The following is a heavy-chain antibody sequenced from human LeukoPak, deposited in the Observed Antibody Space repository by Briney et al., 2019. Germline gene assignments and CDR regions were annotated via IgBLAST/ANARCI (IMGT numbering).Heavy chain of an antibody. J-gene: IGHJ3*02. Sequence: GGSLRLSCAASGFTFSSYSMNWVRQAPGKGLEWVSAISGSGGSTYYADSVKGRFTISRDNSKNTLYLQMNSLRAEDTALYYCARREVVVYYGAFDIWGQGTMVTVSS. V-gene: IGHV3-23*01. CDR2: ISGSGGST. CDR3: ARREVVVYYGAFDI. CDR1: GFTFSSYS. D-gene: IGHD2-8*02.